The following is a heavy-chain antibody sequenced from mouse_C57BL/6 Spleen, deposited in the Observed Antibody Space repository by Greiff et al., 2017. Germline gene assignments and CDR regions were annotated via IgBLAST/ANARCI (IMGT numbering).Heavy chain of an antibody. D-gene: IGHD1-1*01. Sequence: VKLVESGPELVKPGASVKISCKASGYAFSSSWMNWVKQRPGKGLEWIGRIYPGDGDTNYNGKFKGKATLTADKSSSTAYMQLSSLTSEDSAVYVCARMDGSSPYWYFDVWGTGTTVTVSS. CDR1: GYAFSSSW. CDR2: IYPGDGDT. CDR3: ARMDGSSPYWYFDV. J-gene: IGHJ1*03. V-gene: IGHV1-82*01.